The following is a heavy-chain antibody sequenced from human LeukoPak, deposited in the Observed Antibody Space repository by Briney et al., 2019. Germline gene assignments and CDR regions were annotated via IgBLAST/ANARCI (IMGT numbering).Heavy chain of an antibody. CDR1: GGSISSGSXY. CDR2: IYTSGST. V-gene: IGHV4-61*02. D-gene: IGHD4-11*01. CDR3: ASKKGRSNQFDY. J-gene: IGHJ4*02. Sequence: LTCTXXGGSISSGSXYWSWIRQPAGKGLEWIGRIYTSGSTNYNPSLKSRVTISVDTSKNQFSLKLSSVTAADTAVYYCASKKGRSNQFDYWGQGTLVTVSS.